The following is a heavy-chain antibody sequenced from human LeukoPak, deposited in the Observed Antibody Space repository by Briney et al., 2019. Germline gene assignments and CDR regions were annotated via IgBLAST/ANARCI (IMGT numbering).Heavy chain of an antibody. V-gene: IGHV4-34*01. D-gene: IGHD3-10*01. CDR3: ASEVWFGELLNYYYYYYMDV. Sequence: SETLSLTCAVYGGSFSGYYWSWIRQPPGKGLEWIGEINHSGSTNYNPSLKSRVTISVDTSKNQFSLKLSSVTAADTAVYYCASEVWFGELLNYYYYYYMDVWGKGTTVTISS. CDR2: INHSGST. CDR1: GGSFSGYY. J-gene: IGHJ6*03.